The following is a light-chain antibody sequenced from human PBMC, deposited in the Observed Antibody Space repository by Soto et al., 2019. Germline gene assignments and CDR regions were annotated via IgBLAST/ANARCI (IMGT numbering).Light chain of an antibody. J-gene: IGLJ2*01. CDR3: QTWDAGTVV. V-gene: IGLV4-69*01. Sequence: QCVLTQSPSASASLGASVKLTCTLSSGHSSYAIAWHQQQPEKGPRYLMKLNSDGSHSKGDGILDRFSGSSSGAERYLTISSLQSEDEADYYCQTWDAGTVVFGGGTQLTVL. CDR2: LNSDGSH. CDR1: SGHSSYA.